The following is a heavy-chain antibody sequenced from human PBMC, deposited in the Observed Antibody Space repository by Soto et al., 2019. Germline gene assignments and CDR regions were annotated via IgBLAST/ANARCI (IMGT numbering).Heavy chain of an antibody. CDR3: ARGYYDILTGSRDYFDY. CDR1: GGSISSGGYS. Sequence: SETLSLTCAVSGGSISSGGYSWSWIRQPPGKGLEWIGYIYHSGSTYYNPSLKSRVTISVDRSKNQFSLKLSSVTAADTAVYYCARGYYDILTGSRDYFDYWGQGTLVTVSS. J-gene: IGHJ4*02. D-gene: IGHD3-9*01. CDR2: IYHSGST. V-gene: IGHV4-30-2*01.